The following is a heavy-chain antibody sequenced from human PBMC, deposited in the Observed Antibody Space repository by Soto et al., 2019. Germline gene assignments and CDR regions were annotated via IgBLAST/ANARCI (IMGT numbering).Heavy chain of an antibody. J-gene: IGHJ6*02. V-gene: IGHV3-48*02. D-gene: IGHD6-19*01. CDR2: ISSSSSTI. CDR1: GFTFSSYS. CDR3: ARSPDSSQIAVAGTYYYYGMDV. Sequence: GGSLRLSCAASGFTFSSYSMNWVRQAPGKGLEWVSYISSSSSTIYYADSVKGRFTISRDNAKNSLYLQMNSLRDEDTAVYYCARSPDSSQIAVAGTYYYYGMDVWGQGTTVTVSS.